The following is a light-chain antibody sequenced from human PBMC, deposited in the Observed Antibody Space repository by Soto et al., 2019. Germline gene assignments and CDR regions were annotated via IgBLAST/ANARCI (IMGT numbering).Light chain of an antibody. CDR2: GAS. CDR1: QTISSC. V-gene: IGKV1-39*01. J-gene: IGKJ2*01. Sequence: DVQMTQSPSSLSASLGDRVTITCRASQTISSCLNWYQQKPGRAPKVLIYGASNLQSGVPSRFSGSGSGTEFTLTIRSVHPDDLACYYCPQTIYTPRTFGQGTKLEI. CDR3: PQTIYTPRT.